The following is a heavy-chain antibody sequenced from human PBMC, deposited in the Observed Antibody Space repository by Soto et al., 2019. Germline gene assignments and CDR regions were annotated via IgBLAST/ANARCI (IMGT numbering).Heavy chain of an antibody. J-gene: IGHJ5*02. CDR3: AKAASYCSSTSCYVGMGS. D-gene: IGHD2-2*01. V-gene: IGHV3-23*01. Sequence: PGGSLRLSCAASGFTFSSYAMSWVRQAPGKGLEWVSAISGSGGSTYYADSVKGRFTISRDNSKNTLYLQMNSLRAEDTAVYYCAKAASYCSSTSCYVGMGSWGQGTLVTVSS. CDR1: GFTFSSYA. CDR2: ISGSGGST.